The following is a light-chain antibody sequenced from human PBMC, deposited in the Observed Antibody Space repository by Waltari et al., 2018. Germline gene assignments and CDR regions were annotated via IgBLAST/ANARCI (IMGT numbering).Light chain of an antibody. CDR1: QTINTY. CDR3: QQTYTAPYT. J-gene: IGKJ2*01. Sequence: DIQMTQSPSSLSASVGDRVTITCRASQTINTYLNWYQQKPGKAPKLRMYAASTLQSGVPARFSGSESGTDFTLIISGLQPEDFATYFCQQTYTAPYTFGQGTRLEI. CDR2: AAS. V-gene: IGKV1-39*01.